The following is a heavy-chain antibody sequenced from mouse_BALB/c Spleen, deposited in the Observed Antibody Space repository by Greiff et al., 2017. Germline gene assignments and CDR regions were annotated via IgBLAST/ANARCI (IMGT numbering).Heavy chain of an antibody. V-gene: IGHV5-17*02. Sequence: EVQGVESGGGLVQPGGSRKLSCAASGFTFSSFGMHWVRQAPEKGLEWVAYISSGSSTIYYADTVKGRFTISRDNPKNTLFLQMTSLRSEDTAMYYCARGSIMGPYAMDYWGQGTSVTVSS. CDR3: ARGSIMGPYAMDY. CDR2: ISSGSSTI. CDR1: GFTFSSFG. J-gene: IGHJ4*01. D-gene: IGHD1-1*02.